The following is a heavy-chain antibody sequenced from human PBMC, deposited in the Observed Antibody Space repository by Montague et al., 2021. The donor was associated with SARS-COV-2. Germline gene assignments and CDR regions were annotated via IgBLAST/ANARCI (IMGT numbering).Heavy chain of an antibody. J-gene: IGHJ5*02. Sequence: SETLSLTCTVFGYSISSGYFWAWLRQPPGKGLEWTGNIYHAGYIHYNPSLKSRVSISIDTSRNQISLRVTDVAAADTAVYYCARAPCVGDCNSLAIWFDPWGQGTLVSVSS. CDR3: ARAPCVGDCNSLAIWFDP. D-gene: IGHD2-21*02. CDR1: GYSISSGYF. CDR2: IYHAGYI. V-gene: IGHV4-38-2*02.